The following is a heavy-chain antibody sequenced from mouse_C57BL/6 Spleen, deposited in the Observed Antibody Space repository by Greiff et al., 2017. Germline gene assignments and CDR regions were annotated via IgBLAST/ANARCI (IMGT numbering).Heavy chain of an antibody. CDR1: GFTFSDFY. Sequence: EVHLVESGGGLVQSGRSLRLSCETSGFTFSDFYMEWVRQAPGKGLEWIAASRNTANDYTTEYSASVKGRFIVSRYTSQSILYLQMKALRAEDTAIYYCARASFITTVFDYWGQGTTLTVAS. CDR2: SRNTANDYTT. CDR3: ARASFITTVFDY. J-gene: IGHJ2*01. V-gene: IGHV7-1*01. D-gene: IGHD1-1*01.